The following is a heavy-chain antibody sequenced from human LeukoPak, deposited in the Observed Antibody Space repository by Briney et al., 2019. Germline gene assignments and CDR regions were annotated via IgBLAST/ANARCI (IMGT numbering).Heavy chain of an antibody. J-gene: IGHJ2*01. D-gene: IGHD2-2*01. V-gene: IGHV4-59*01. CDR2: IHYSGDT. Sequence: SETLSLTCTVSGASISGYYWGWIRQSPGKGLEWIGYIHYSGDTNYVPSLKSRVSISVDTSKNQFSLKLTSLTAADTAVYYCARDCSSTSCRYFDLWGRGTLVTVSS. CDR3: ARDCSSTSCRYFDL. CDR1: GASISGYY.